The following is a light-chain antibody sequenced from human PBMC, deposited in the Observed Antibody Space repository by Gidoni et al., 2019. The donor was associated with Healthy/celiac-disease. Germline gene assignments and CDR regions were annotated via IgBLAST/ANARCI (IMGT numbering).Light chain of an antibody. J-gene: IGLJ1*01. CDR2: EVS. Sequence: QSPLTQPSSVSGSPGQSIPISCTGTSSDVGSYNLVSCYQQHPGKAHKLMIYEVSKRPSGVSNRLSGSKSGNTASLTISGLQAEDEADYYCCSYAGSSTYVFGTGTKVTVL. CDR3: CSYAGSSTYV. CDR1: SSDVGSYNL. V-gene: IGLV2-23*02.